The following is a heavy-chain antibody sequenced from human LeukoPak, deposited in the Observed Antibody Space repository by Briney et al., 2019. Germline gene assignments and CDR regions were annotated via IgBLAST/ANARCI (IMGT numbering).Heavy chain of an antibody. J-gene: IGHJ4*02. CDR3: ARGTAAVY. Sequence: KSSETLSLTCTVSGGSITGYSWSWFRQSPVKGLEWIGYISYRGATNSNPSLKSRVTVSLDVSKNQFSLKLNSVTAAVTAVYYCARGTAAVYWGQGTLVTVSS. CDR1: GGSITGYS. V-gene: IGHV4-59*01. D-gene: IGHD6-25*01. CDR2: ISYRGAT.